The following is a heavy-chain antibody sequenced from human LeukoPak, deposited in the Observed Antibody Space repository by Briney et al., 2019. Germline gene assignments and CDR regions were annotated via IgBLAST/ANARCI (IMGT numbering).Heavy chain of an antibody. J-gene: IGHJ4*02. CDR2: IWYDGSNK. CDR3: ARISVGYGSGRPLDY. V-gene: IGHV3-33*08. Sequence: GGSLRLSCAASGFTFSSYGMHWVRQAPGKGLEWVAVIWYDGSNKYYADSVKGRFTISRDNSKNTLYLQMNSLRAEDTAVYYCARISVGYGSGRPLDYWGQGTLVTVSS. D-gene: IGHD3-10*01. CDR1: GFTFSSYG.